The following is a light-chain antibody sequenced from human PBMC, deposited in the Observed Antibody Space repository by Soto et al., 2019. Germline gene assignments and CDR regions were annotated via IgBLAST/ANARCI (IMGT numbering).Light chain of an antibody. J-gene: IGKJ1*01. CDR3: HQYNNWPPGT. Sequence: EIVMTQSPATLSVSPWGRATLSCRASQSVSSNLAWDQQKPGQAPRLLIYGASTRATGIPARFSGSGSGTEFTLTISSLQSEDFAVYYCHQYNNWPPGTFGQGTKVEIK. V-gene: IGKV3-15*01. CDR2: GAS. CDR1: QSVSSN.